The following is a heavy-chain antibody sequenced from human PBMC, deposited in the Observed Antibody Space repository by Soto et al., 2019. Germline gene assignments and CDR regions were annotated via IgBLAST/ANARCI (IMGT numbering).Heavy chain of an antibody. D-gene: IGHD6-13*01. CDR3: AKDRRGAAPAQFDY. Sequence: VGSLRLSCAASGFMFSSYAMSWVRQAPGKRLEWVSDISGSGDSTDYADSVKGRFTISRDNSKNTVYLQMNSLRAEDTAVYYCAKDRRGAAPAQFDYWGQGTLVTVSS. CDR2: ISGSGDST. CDR1: GFMFSSYA. V-gene: IGHV3-23*01. J-gene: IGHJ4*02.